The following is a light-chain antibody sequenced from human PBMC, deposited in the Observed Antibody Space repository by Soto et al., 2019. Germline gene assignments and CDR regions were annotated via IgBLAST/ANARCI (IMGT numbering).Light chain of an antibody. CDR2: EVN. J-gene: IGLJ3*02. CDR3: NSYTSSTTLV. CDR1: SSDVGGYNY. Sequence: QSALTQPASVSGSPGQSITISCTGTSSDVGGYNYVSWYRQHPGKAPELLIYEVNNRPSGIYNRFSGSKSGNTASLTISGLQAEDEADYYCNSYTSSTTLVFGGGTKLTVL. V-gene: IGLV2-14*01.